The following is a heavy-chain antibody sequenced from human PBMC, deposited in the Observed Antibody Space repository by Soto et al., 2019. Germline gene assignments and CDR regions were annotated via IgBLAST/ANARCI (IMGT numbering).Heavy chain of an antibody. Sequence: EVQLLESGGGLVQPGGSLRLSCAASGFTFSSYAMSWVRQAPGKGLEWVSAISGSGGSTYYADSVKGRFTISRDNSKNTRYLQMNSLRADDTSVYYCAKDHGGYSGYVRFDYWGQGTLVTVCS. V-gene: IGHV3-23*01. CDR2: ISGSGGST. J-gene: IGHJ4*02. CDR1: GFTFSSYA. CDR3: AKDHGGYSGYVRFDY. D-gene: IGHD5-12*01.